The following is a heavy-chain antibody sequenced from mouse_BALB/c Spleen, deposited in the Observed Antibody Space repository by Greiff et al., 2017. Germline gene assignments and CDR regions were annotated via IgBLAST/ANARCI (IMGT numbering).Heavy chain of an antibody. CDR3: TRIGATVVATDYAMEY. CDR1: GYTFTSYY. Sequence: QVQLQQSGPELVKPGASVRISCKASGYTFTSYYIHWVKQRPGQGLEWIGWIYPGNVNTKYNEKFKGKATLTADKSSSTAYMQLSSLTSEDSAVYFCTRIGATVVATDYAMEYWGQGTSVTVA. J-gene: IGHJ4*01. V-gene: IGHV1S56*01. CDR2: IYPGNVNT. D-gene: IGHD1-1*01.